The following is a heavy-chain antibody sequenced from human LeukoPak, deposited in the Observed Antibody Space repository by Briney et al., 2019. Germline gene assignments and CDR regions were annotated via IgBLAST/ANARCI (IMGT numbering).Heavy chain of an antibody. CDR1: QYTFTDYY. J-gene: IGHJ4*02. Sequence: ASVKVSCKASQYTFTDYYILWVRQAPGQGLEWMGWIHPNSGPTTYAQKFQGRVTLTRDTSINTAYMELSGLRSDDTAVYYCTREDYWGQGTLVTVSS. CDR2: IHPNSGPT. V-gene: IGHV1-2*02. CDR3: TREDY.